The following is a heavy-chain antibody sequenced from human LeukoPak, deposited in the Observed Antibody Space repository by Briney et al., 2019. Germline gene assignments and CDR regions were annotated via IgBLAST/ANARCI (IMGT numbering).Heavy chain of an antibody. Sequence: SETLSLTCTVSGGSISSSSYYWGWIRQPPGKGLEWIGSIYYSGSTYYNPSLKSRVTISVDTSKNQFSLKLSSVTAADTAVYYCARIAAYYDILTGYYQGHYYYMDVWGKGTTVTVSS. J-gene: IGHJ6*03. V-gene: IGHV4-39*01. CDR2: IYYSGST. CDR1: GGSISSSSYY. CDR3: ARIAAYYDILTGYYQGHYYYMDV. D-gene: IGHD3-9*01.